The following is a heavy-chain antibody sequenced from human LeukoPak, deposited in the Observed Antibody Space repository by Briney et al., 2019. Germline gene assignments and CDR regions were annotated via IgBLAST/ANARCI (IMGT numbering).Heavy chain of an antibody. CDR1: GYSISSGYY. V-gene: IGHV4-38-2*02. J-gene: IGHJ3*02. CDR2: IYHSGST. Sequence: SETLSLTCTVSGYSISSGYYWGWIRQPPGKGLEWIGSIYHSGSTYYNPSLKSRVTISVDTSKNQFSLKLSSVTAADTAVYYCARVPLPDDAFDIWGQGTMVTVSS. CDR3: ARVPLPDDAFDI. D-gene: IGHD1-14*01.